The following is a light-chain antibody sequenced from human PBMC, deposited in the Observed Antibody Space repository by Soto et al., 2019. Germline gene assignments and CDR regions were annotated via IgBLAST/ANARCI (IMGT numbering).Light chain of an antibody. CDR1: RGVRSD. V-gene: IGKV1-6*01. J-gene: IGKJ4*01. CDR3: VQDFNYPLT. CDR2: GAF. Sequence: AIQMTQSPSSLSASVGDTVTISCRASRGVRSDVAWCQQRPGSVPKVLIYGAFNLYTGVPSRFSGSGYGSDFSLTISSLQPEDSATYYCVQDFNYPLTFGGGTKVDIK.